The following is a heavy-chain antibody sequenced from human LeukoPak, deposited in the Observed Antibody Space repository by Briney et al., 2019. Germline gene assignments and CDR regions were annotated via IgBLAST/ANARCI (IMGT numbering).Heavy chain of an antibody. CDR3: ATGLYRHSSGWYSPVPFDY. Sequence: ASVKVSCKVSGYTLTELSMHWVRQAPGKGLEWMGGFDPEDGETIYAQKFQGRVTMTEDTSTDTAYKELSSLRSEDTAVYYCATGLYRHSSGWYSPVPFDYWGQGTLVTVSS. CDR2: FDPEDGET. V-gene: IGHV1-24*01. CDR1: GYTLTELS. J-gene: IGHJ4*02. D-gene: IGHD6-19*01.